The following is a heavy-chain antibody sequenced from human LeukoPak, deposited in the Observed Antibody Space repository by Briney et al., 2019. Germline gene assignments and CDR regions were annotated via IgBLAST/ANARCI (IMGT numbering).Heavy chain of an antibody. V-gene: IGHV1-24*01. J-gene: IGHJ5*02. D-gene: IGHD3-22*01. CDR1: GYTLTELS. CDR3: ATLDPLLLWFGP. CDR2: FDPEDGET. Sequence: ASVKVSCKVSGYTLTELSMHWVRQAPGKGLEWMGGFDPEDGETIYAQKFQGRVTMTEDTSTDTAYMELSSLRSEDTAVYYCATLDPLLLWFGPWGQGTLVTVSS.